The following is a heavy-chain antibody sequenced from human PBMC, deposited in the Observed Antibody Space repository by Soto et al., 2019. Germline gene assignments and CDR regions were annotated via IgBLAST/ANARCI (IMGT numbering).Heavy chain of an antibody. CDR2: INHSGST. V-gene: IGHV4-34*01. CDR3: ASRRDYSNYDYYYYYMDV. Sequence: SETLSLTCAVYGGSFSGYYWSWIRQPPGKGLEWIGEINHSGSTNYNPSLKSRVTISVDTSKNQFSLKLSSVTAADTAVYYCASRRDYSNYDYYYYYMDVWGKGTTVTVSS. CDR1: GGSFSGYY. D-gene: IGHD4-4*01. J-gene: IGHJ6*03.